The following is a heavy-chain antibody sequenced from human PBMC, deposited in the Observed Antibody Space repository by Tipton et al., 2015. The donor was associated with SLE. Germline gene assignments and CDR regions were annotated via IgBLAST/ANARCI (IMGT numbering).Heavy chain of an antibody. J-gene: IGHJ1*01. CDR2: IYYSGST. CDR1: CGSISSSNYY. V-gene: IGHV4-39*07. Sequence: TLSLTCTVSCGSISSSNYYWGLFRQPPGKGLEWIGSIYYSGSTYYNPPLKSRFTISVDTSKNQFSLNLSSVTAEDTAVYYCARGGLGIDLRGSIYLGLWGQGALVTVSS. CDR3: ARGGLGIDLRGSIYLGL. D-gene: IGHD7-27*01.